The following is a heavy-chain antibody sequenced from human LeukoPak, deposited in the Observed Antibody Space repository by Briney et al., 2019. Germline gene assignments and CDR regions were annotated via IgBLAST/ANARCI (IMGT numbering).Heavy chain of an antibody. CDR3: ARDPWGSGSYFVY. J-gene: IGHJ4*02. Sequence: PGGSLRLSCAASGFTFSSYEMNWVRQAPGKGLEWVSYISSSGSTIYYADSVKGRFTISRDNAKNSLYLQMNSLRAEDTAVYYCARDPWGSGSYFVYWGQGTLVTVSS. CDR1: GFTFSSYE. V-gene: IGHV3-48*03. CDR2: ISSSGSTI. D-gene: IGHD3-10*01.